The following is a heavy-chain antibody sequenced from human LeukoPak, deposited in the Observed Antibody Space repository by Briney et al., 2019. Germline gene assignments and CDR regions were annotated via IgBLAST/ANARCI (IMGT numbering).Heavy chain of an antibody. J-gene: IGHJ4*02. V-gene: IGHV4-59*01. CDR3: ARDQGYSSSWFHFDFAY. CDR1: GGSISSYY. CDR2: IYYSGST. Sequence: SETLSLTCTVSGGSISSYYWSWIRQPPGKGLEWIGYIYYSGSTNYNPSLKSRVTISVDTSKNQFSLKLSSVTAADTAVYYCARDQGYSSSWFHFDFAYWGQGTLVTVSS. D-gene: IGHD6-13*01.